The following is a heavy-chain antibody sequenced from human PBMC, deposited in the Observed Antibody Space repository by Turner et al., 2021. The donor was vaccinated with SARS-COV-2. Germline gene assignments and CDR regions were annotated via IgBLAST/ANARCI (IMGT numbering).Heavy chain of an antibody. D-gene: IGHD2-2*01. CDR3: AKRGSCSNNKCYLDY. J-gene: IGHJ4*02. Sequence: QVQLLESGGGLVQPGMSLRRCCAAPGFSFDTYGMHWVRQAPGKGPEWVALRAFDGSNKDYADYVKGRFTISRDNSKNTLYLQMNSLRAEDTAVYYCAKRGSCSNNKCYLDYWGQGILVTVSS. V-gene: IGHV3-30*18. CDR1: GFSFDTYG. CDR2: RAFDGSNK.